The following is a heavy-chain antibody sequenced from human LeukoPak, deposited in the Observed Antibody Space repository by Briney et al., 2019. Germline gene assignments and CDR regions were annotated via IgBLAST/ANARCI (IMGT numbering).Heavy chain of an antibody. V-gene: IGHV4-39*07. J-gene: IGHJ3*02. CDR2: IYYSGST. CDR1: GGSISSYY. D-gene: IGHD3-22*01. Sequence: SETLSLTCTVSGGSISSYYWGWIRQPPGKGLEWIGSIYYSGSTYYNPSLKSRVTISVDTSKNQFSLKLSSVTAADTAVYYCARVGVYDSSGYPAGNDAFDIWGQGTMVTVSS. CDR3: ARVGVYDSSGYPAGNDAFDI.